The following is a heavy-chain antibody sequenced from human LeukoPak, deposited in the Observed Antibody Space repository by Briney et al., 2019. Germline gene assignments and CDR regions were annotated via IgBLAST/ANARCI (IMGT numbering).Heavy chain of an antibody. CDR2: IYYSGST. CDR1: GCSISSSRYY. Sequence: SETLSLTCTVSGCSISSSRYYWGWIRQPPGKGLEWIGSIYYSGSTYYNPSLKSRVTISVDTSKNQFSLKLSSVTATDTAVYYCAGVDSYDSSGYPYHWGQGTLVTVSS. V-gene: IGHV4-39*07. J-gene: IGHJ4*02. CDR3: AGVDSYDSSGYPYH. D-gene: IGHD3-22*01.